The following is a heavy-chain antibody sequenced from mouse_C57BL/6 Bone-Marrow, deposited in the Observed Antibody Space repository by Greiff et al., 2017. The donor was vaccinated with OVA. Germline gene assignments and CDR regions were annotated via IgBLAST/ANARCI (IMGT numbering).Heavy chain of an antibody. CDR1: GYTFTSYW. V-gene: IGHV1-69*01. CDR2: IDPSDSYT. CDR3: ARGITTNWYFDV. D-gene: IGHD1-1*01. Sequence: QVQLQQPGAELVMPGASVKLSCKASGYTFTSYWMHWVKQRPGQGLEWIGEIDPSDSYTNYNQKFKGKSTLTVDKSSSTAYMQLSSLTSEDSAVYYCARGITTNWYFDVWGTGTTVTVSS. J-gene: IGHJ1*03.